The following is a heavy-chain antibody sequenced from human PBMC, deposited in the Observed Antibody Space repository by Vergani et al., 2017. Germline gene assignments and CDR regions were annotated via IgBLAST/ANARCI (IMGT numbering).Heavy chain of an antibody. Sequence: QVQLVQSGAEVKKPGSSVKVSCKASGGTFSSYAISWVRQAPGQGLEWRGGIIPIFGTANYAQKFQGRVTITADESTSTAYMELSSLRSEDTAVYYCARGVDKNPYYYYYYMDVWGKGTTVTVSS. J-gene: IGHJ6*03. CDR2: IIPIFGTA. V-gene: IGHV1-69*01. CDR3: ARGVDKNPYYYYYYMDV. D-gene: IGHD2-21*01. CDR1: GGTFSSYA.